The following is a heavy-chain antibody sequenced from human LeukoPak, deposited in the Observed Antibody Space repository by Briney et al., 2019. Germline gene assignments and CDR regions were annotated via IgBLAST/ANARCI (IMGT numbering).Heavy chain of an antibody. V-gene: IGHV1-2*02. CDR2: INPNSGGT. D-gene: IGHD4-17*01. Sequence: ASVKVSCKASGYTFTSYYMHWVRQAPGQGLEWMGWINPNSGGTNYAQKFQGRVTMTRDTSISTAYMELSRLRSDDTAVYYCARTRATVTTFDPWGQGTLVTVSS. CDR1: GYTFTSYY. CDR3: ARTRATVTTFDP. J-gene: IGHJ5*02.